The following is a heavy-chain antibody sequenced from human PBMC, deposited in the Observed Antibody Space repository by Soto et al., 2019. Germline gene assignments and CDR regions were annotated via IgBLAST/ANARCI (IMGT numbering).Heavy chain of an antibody. D-gene: IGHD3-9*01. V-gene: IGHV1-2*04. J-gene: IGHJ6*02. Sequence: AAVKVSCKACGYTFTGYYMHWVRQAPGQGLEWMGWINPNSGGTNYAQKFQDWVTMTRDTSISTAYMELRRLTSDDTAVYYCAKVDKGDYGMDVWGQGTTVTVSS. CDR3: AKVDKGDYGMDV. CDR1: GYTFTGYY. CDR2: INPNSGGT.